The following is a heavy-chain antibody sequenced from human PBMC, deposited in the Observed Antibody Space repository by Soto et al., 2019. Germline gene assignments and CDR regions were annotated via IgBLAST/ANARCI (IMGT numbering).Heavy chain of an antibody. J-gene: IGHJ4*02. CDR3: AREDYGSGSFDY. D-gene: IGHD3-10*01. CDR1: GFTFSSYG. CDR2: IWYDGSNK. Sequence: QVQLVESGGGVVQPGRSLRLSCAASGFTFSSYGMHWVRQAPGKGLEWVAVIWYDGSNKYYEDSVKGRFTISRDNSKNTLYLQMNSLRDEDTAVYYCAREDYGSGSFDYWGQGTLVTVSS. V-gene: IGHV3-33*01.